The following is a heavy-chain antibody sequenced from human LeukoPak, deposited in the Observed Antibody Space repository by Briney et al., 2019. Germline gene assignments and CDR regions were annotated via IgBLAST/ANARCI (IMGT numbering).Heavy chain of an antibody. Sequence: GGSLRLSCAASGFSFSSYGMHWVRQAPGKGLEWVAFIRFDGSDKYYADSVKGRFTISRDTSKNTLILQLNSLRAEDTAVCYCTKDSTYHYDSSAYYLFDYWGQGTLVTVSS. V-gene: IGHV3-30*02. CDR1: GFSFSSYG. D-gene: IGHD3-22*01. J-gene: IGHJ4*02. CDR2: IRFDGSDK. CDR3: TKDSTYHYDSSAYYLFDY.